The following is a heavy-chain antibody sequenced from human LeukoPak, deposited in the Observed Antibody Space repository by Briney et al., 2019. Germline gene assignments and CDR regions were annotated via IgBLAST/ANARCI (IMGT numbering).Heavy chain of an antibody. D-gene: IGHD2-21*02. CDR3: ARPPGDHYNWFDP. V-gene: IGHV1-2*02. CDR1: GYTFTDYY. CDR2: INPNSGDT. Sequence: VASVMLSCNASGYTFTDYYIHWVRQAPAQALEWMGWINPNSGDTNYTQKFQDRVTLTRDPSIPTAYMELTRLRSDVTAVYYCARPPGDHYNWFDPWGQGTLVTVSS. J-gene: IGHJ5*02.